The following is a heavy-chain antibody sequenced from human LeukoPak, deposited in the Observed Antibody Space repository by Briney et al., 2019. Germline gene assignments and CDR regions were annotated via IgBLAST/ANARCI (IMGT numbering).Heavy chain of an antibody. V-gene: IGHV1-18*01. CDR2: ISAYNGNT. CDR1: GYTFTSYG. Sequence: ASVKVSCKASGYTFTSYGISWVRQAPGQGLEGMGWISAYNGNTNYAQKLQGRVTMTTDTSTSTAYMELRSLRSDDTAVYYCARDTAPYSSSSGSAYWGQGTLVTVSS. J-gene: IGHJ4*02. CDR3: ARDTAPYSSSSGSAY. D-gene: IGHD6-6*01.